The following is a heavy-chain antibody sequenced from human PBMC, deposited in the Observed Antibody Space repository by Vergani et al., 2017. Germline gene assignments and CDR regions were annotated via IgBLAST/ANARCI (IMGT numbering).Heavy chain of an antibody. CDR1: GYTLNTYD. V-gene: IGHV1-8*02. CDR3: ARAPFRITAAEDYAFGV. D-gene: IGHD6-13*01. J-gene: IGHJ3*01. CDR2: MNPNSGNT. Sequence: QVQLVQSGAEVTEPGGPVQVSCKASGYTLNTYDINWVRQAAGQGLEWMGWMNPNSGNTGYAQKFQGRVTMTSITSIGTAYMELSGLTSDDTAVYYCARAPFRITAAEDYAFGVWGQGTLVTVSS.